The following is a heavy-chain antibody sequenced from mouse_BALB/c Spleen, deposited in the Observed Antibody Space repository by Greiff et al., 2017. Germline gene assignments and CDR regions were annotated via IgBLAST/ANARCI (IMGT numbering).Heavy chain of an antibody. J-gene: IGHJ2*01. CDR3: ARSLYGNSPFDY. D-gene: IGHD2-1*01. CDR1: GDSITSGY. V-gene: IGHV3-8*02. CDR2: ISYSGST. Sequence: EVKLMESGPSLVKPSQTLSLTCSVTGDSITSGYWNWIRKFPGNKLEYMGYISYSGSTYYNPSLKSRISITRDTSKNQYYLQLNSVTTEDTATYYCARSLYGNSPFDYWGQGTTLTVSS.